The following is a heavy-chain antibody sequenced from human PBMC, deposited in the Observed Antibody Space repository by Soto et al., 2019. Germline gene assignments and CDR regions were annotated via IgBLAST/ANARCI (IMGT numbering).Heavy chain of an antibody. V-gene: IGHV1-69*12. D-gene: IGHD3-22*01. CDR3: ARPLRDRNYYYGMAV. Sequence: QVQLVQSGAEMQQPGASVRVSCKASGGTFSKYAFSWVRQAPGQGLEWLGGTIPMFGTPNYAQKCQGRVAISADESTAKVYMELSSLRSEETAVYFCARPLRDRNYYYGMAVWGQGTTVTVSS. CDR1: GGTFSKYA. CDR2: TIPMFGTP. J-gene: IGHJ6*02.